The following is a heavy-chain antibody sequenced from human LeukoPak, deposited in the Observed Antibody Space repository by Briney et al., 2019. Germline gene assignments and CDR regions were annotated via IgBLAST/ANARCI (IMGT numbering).Heavy chain of an antibody. Sequence: GRSLRLSCAASGFTFSSYGFHWVRQAPGKGLEWVALIWYDGSNKNYVDSVRGRFTISRDNSKNTVCLQMNSLRAEDTAVYYCARGVFAGDLLTGYWYFDLWGRGTLVTVSS. V-gene: IGHV3-33*01. D-gene: IGHD1-20*01. CDR3: ARGVFAGDLLTGYWYFDL. CDR1: GFTFSSYG. CDR2: IWYDGSNK. J-gene: IGHJ2*01.